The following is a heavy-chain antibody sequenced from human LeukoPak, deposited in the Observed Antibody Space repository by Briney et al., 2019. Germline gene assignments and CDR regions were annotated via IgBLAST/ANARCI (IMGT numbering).Heavy chain of an antibody. V-gene: IGHV4-59*01. CDR2: IFYSGNT. D-gene: IGHD1-26*01. CDR1: GGSIKSYH. CDR3: ARERGPLLYYYYGVDV. J-gene: IGHJ6*02. Sequence: KSSETLSLTCTVSGGSIKSYHWTWIRQPPGKGLQWIGSIFYSGNTNYNPSLKSRVTISLDTSKNHLSLRLNSVTTADTAVYYCARERGPLLYYYYGVDVWGPGTTVIVSS.